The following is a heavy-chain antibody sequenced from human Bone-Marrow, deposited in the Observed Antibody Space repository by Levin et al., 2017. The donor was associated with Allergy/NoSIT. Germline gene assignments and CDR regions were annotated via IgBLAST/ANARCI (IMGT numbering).Heavy chain of an antibody. Sequence: GGSLRLSCAASGFTFSLYGMNWVRQAPGKGLEWVAVIWYDGRNKFYADSVKGRFTISRDNTKNTVSLQMYSLRVEDTAVYYCARDPEQWLVQVRYFDFWGQGAQVTVSS. V-gene: IGHV3-33*01. CDR1: GFTFSLYG. CDR2: IWYDGRNK. D-gene: IGHD6-19*01. J-gene: IGHJ4*02. CDR3: ARDPEQWLVQVRYFDF.